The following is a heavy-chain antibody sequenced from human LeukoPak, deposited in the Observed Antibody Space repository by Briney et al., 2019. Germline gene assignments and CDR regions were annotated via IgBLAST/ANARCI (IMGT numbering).Heavy chain of an antibody. Sequence: GGSLRLSCAASGFTFGGYAMHWVRQAPGKGLEYVSAICSNGGSTFYANSVKGRFTISRDNSKNALYLQMGSLRGEDMAVYYCARDRCSGDRCWRYFDNWGQGTLVTVSS. CDR1: GFTFGGYA. D-gene: IGHD2-15*01. V-gene: IGHV3-64*01. CDR2: ICSNGGST. J-gene: IGHJ4*02. CDR3: ARDRCSGDRCWRYFDN.